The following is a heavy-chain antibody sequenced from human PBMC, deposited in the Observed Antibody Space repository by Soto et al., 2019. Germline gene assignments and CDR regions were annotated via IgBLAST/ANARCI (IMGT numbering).Heavy chain of an antibody. J-gene: IGHJ6*02. CDR2: IVSDGSAK. V-gene: IGHV3-33*01. D-gene: IGHD4-17*01. Sequence: PGGSLRLSCAVSGFPFSTYGFHWVRQPPGKGLEWVAVIVSDGSAKYHADSVEGRFTISRDNSKDTLYLQMNSLRAEDTAVYYCARGGNNYGDYYYYYYGMDVWGQGTTVTVSS. CDR3: ARGGNNYGDYYYYYYGMDV. CDR1: GFPFSTYG.